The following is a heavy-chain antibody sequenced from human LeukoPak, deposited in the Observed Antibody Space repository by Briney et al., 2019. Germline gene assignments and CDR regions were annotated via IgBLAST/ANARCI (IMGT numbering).Heavy chain of an antibody. Sequence: PGGSLRLSCAASGFTFSSYAMSWVRQAPGKGLEWLSAISGSGGSTYYADSVKGRFTISRDNSKNTLYLQMNSLRAEDTAVYYCARQYAVPAANDYWGQGTLVTVSS. J-gene: IGHJ4*02. D-gene: IGHD2-2*01. V-gene: IGHV3-23*01. CDR3: ARQYAVPAANDY. CDR1: GFTFSSYA. CDR2: ISGSGGST.